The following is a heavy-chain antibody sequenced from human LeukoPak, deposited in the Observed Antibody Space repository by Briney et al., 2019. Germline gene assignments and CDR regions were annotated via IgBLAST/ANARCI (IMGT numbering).Heavy chain of an antibody. CDR2: ISDSGSIT. D-gene: IGHD3-10*01. V-gene: IGHV3-23*01. CDR1: GFTFSDFG. J-gene: IGHJ4*02. Sequence: GGSLRLSCAASGFTFSDFGMSWVRQAPGKGLEWVSTISDSGSITYYADSVKGRFTISRDNSKNTLFLQMNSLRVEDTALYYCAKSRGSGSNMARGVNFDYWGQGTLVTVSS. CDR3: AKSRGSGSNMARGVNFDY.